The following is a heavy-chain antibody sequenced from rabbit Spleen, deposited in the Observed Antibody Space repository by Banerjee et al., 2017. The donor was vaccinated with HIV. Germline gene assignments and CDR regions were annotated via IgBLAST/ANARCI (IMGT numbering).Heavy chain of an antibody. V-gene: IGHV1S45*01. CDR3: ARDLPGVIGWNFNL. CDR2: INTATGKG. J-gene: IGHJ4*01. D-gene: IGHD1-1*01. CDR1: GFSFSDRDV. Sequence: QEQLVESGGGLVQPGGSLKLSCKASGFSFSDRDVMCWVRQAPGKGLEWIACINTATGKGVYASWAKGRFTISKASSATVTLQMTSLTAVDTATYFCARDLPGVIGWNFNLWGPGTLVTVS.